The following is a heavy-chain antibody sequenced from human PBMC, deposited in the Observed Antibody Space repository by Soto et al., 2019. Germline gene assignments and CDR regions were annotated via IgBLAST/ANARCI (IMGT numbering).Heavy chain of an antibody. CDR2: IYYSGST. CDR1: GGSISSSSYY. CDR3: VRSEYCSGGSCYLTYYYYGMDV. J-gene: IGHJ6*02. Sequence: SETLSLTCTVSGGSISSSSYYWGWIRQPPGKGLEWIGSIYYSGSTYYNPSLKSRVTISVDTSKNQFSLKLSSVTAADTAVYYCVRSEYCSGGSCYLTYYYYGMDVWGQGTTVTVSS. D-gene: IGHD2-15*01. V-gene: IGHV4-39*01.